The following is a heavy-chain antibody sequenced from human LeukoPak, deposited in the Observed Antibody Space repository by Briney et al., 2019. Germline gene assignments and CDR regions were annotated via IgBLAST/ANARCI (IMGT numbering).Heavy chain of an antibody. CDR1: GFTFGTYW. Sequence: GGSLRLSCAASGFTFGTYWMAWVRQGPGKGLEWVASIREDGSDYVASMKGRFAISRNNAKNSVYLQTNSLRAEDTAVYYCARDVNWGHFDYWGQGTLVTVSS. CDR2: IREDGS. J-gene: IGHJ4*02. CDR3: ARDVNWGHFDY. D-gene: IGHD7-27*01. V-gene: IGHV3-7*01.